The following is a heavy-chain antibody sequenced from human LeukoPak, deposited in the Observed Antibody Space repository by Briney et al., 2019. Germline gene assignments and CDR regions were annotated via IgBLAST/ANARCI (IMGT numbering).Heavy chain of an antibody. V-gene: IGHV4-34*01. CDR2: INHSGST. CDR3: ARSKGRPGDYVWGSYRQGFDY. Sequence: PSETLSLTCAVNGGSFSDYYWSWIRQPPGKGLEWIGEINHSGSTNYNPSLKSRVPISVDTSKNQLSLKLSSVTAADTAVYYCARSKGRPGDYVWGSYRQGFDYWGQGTLVTVSS. D-gene: IGHD3-16*02. CDR1: GGSFSDYY. J-gene: IGHJ4*02.